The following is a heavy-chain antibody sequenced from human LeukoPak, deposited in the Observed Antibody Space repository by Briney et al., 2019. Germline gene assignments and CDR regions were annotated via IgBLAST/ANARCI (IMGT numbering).Heavy chain of an antibody. J-gene: IGHJ4*02. CDR1: GYTLTGYC. CDR2: INTKSGAT. CDR3: ARGDVWLDC. D-gene: IGHD3-16*01. Sequence: GASVKVSCKASGYTLTGYCMHWVRQAPGQGLEWLGWINTKSGATNYAQKLQGRVTMTTDTSTTTAYMELRSLRSDDTAVYYCARGDVWLDCWGQGTLVTVSS. V-gene: IGHV1-18*04.